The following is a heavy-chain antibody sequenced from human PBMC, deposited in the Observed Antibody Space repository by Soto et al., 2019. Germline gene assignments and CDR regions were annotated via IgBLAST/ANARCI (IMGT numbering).Heavy chain of an antibody. CDR3: ARVDYYMDRWNFDY. CDR1: GFTFSSYS. V-gene: IGHV3-48*02. CDR2: ISSSSSTI. Sequence: GGSLRLSCAASGFTFSSYSMNWVRQAPGKGLEWVSYISSSSSTIYYADSVKGRFTISRDNAKNSLYLQMNSLRDEDTAAYYCARVDYYMDRWNFDYWGQGALVTVSS. D-gene: IGHD1-26*01. J-gene: IGHJ4*02.